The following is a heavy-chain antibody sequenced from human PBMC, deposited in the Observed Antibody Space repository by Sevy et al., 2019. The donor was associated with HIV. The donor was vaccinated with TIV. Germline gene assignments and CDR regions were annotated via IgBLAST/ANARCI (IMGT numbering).Heavy chain of an antibody. Sequence: GGSLRPSLPASGFTFINFGMNWVRQAPGKGRDWVSVIQNSGDTTYYADPVKGRFTISRDNSENTLYLQMNSLRAEDTAVYYCVKGGSISATGNDAFDIWGQGTMVTVSS. CDR1: GFTFINFG. CDR2: IQNSGDTT. D-gene: IGHD6-13*01. J-gene: IGHJ3*02. V-gene: IGHV3-23*01. CDR3: VKGGSISATGNDAFDI.